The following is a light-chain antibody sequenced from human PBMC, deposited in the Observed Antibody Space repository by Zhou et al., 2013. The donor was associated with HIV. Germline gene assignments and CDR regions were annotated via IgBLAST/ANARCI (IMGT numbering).Light chain of an antibody. J-gene: IGKJ2*01. CDR1: QGIGSW. CDR2: AAS. V-gene: IGKV1-12*01. CDR3: QQLNSYPRT. Sequence: DIQMTQSPSSVSASVGDRVTITCRASQGIGSWLAWYQQKPGKAPNLLIYAASSLQSGVPSRFSGSGSGTVFTLTISSLQPEDFATYYCQQLNSYPRTFGQGTKVEIK.